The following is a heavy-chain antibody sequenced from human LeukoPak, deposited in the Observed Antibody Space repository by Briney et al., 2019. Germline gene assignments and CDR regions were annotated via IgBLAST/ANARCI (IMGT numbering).Heavy chain of an antibody. CDR2: ISWNSGSI. J-gene: IGHJ5*02. CDR3: AKGHGSGSVIKNNWFDP. V-gene: IGHV3-9*01. CDR1: GFTFDDYA. D-gene: IGHD3-10*01. Sequence: GGSLRLSCAASGFTFDDYAMHWVRQAPGKGLEWVSGISWNSGSIGYADSVKGRFTISRDNAKNSLYLQMNSLRAEDTALYYCAKGHGSGSVIKNNWFDPWGQGALVTVSS.